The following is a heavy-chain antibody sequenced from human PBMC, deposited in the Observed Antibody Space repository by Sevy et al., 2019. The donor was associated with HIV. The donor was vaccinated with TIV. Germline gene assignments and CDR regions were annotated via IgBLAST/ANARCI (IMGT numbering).Heavy chain of an antibody. CDR3: ARVGYTCDSTSCHHRFFYAMDV. V-gene: IGHV4-38-2*01. Sequence: SETLSLTCAVSGYSISSGYYWGWIRQPPGKGLEWIGSIYHSGSTYYNPSLKSRVTISVDTSKNQFSLKLSSVTAADTAAYYCARVGYTCDSTSCHHRFFYAMDVWGQGTTVTVS. CDR1: GYSISSGYY. J-gene: IGHJ6*02. CDR2: IYHSGST. D-gene: IGHD2-2*01.